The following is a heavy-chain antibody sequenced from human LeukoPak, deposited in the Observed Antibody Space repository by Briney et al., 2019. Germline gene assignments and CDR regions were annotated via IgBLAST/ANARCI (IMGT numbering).Heavy chain of an antibody. Sequence: ASLKVSCKPSGYTFTNYDINWVRQATGQGLEWMGWMNPNSGNTGYAQKFQGRVTITRNTSISTAYMYLSSLRSDDTAVYYCARGDGGEQQLVLGYWGQGTLVTVSS. CDR2: MNPNSGNT. CDR3: ARGDGGEQQLVLGY. V-gene: IGHV1-8*03. CDR1: GYTFTNYD. D-gene: IGHD6-13*01. J-gene: IGHJ4*02.